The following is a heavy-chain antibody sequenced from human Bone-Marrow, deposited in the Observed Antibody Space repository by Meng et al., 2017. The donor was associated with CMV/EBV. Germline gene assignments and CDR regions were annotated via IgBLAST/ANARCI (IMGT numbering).Heavy chain of an antibody. CDR3: AKILRYLDCYFDF. CDR1: GFTFSSYG. D-gene: IGHD3-9*01. CDR2: IRYDGSNK. V-gene: IGHV3-30*02. J-gene: IGHJ4*02. Sequence: GESLKISCAASGFTFSSYGMHWVRQAPGKGLEWVAFIRYDGSNKYYADSVKGRFTISRDNSKNTLYLQMNSLRAEDTAVYYCAKILRYLDCYFDFWGQGTLVSVS.